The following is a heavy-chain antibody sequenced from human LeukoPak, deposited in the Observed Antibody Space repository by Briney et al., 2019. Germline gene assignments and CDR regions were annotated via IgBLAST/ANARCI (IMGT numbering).Heavy chain of an antibody. D-gene: IGHD5-24*01. CDR1: GFTFSSYG. V-gene: IGHV3-33*01. Sequence: GGPLRLSCAASGFTFSSYGMHWVRQAPGKGLEWVAVIWYDGSNKYYADSVEGRFTISRDNSKNTLYLQMNSLRAEDTAVYYCARARLRGVVDGYSYYFGYWGQGTLVTVSS. J-gene: IGHJ4*02. CDR2: IWYDGSNK. CDR3: ARARLRGVVDGYSYYFGY.